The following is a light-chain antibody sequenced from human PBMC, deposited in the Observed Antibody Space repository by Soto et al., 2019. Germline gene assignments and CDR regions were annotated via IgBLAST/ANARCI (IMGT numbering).Light chain of an antibody. CDR2: VAS. CDR3: QQYNNWPPAT. Sequence: EIVMTQSPATLSVSPGERATLSCRASQSVSSNLAWYQQKPGQAPRLLIYVASTRATGIPARFSGSGSGTEFTLTISRLQSEDFEVYYCQQYNNWPPATFSQGTKVEIK. V-gene: IGKV3-15*01. J-gene: IGKJ1*01. CDR1: QSVSSN.